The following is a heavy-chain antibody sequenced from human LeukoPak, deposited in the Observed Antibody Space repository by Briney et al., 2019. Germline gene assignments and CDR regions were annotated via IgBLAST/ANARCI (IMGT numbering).Heavy chain of an antibody. CDR3: ARFGSGRTQYYFDY. J-gene: IGHJ4*02. D-gene: IGHD2-15*01. CDR2: INHSGST. V-gene: IGHV4-34*01. CDR1: GGSISSYY. Sequence: SETLSLTCTVSGGSISSYYWSWIRQPPGKGLEWIGEINHSGSTNYNPSLKSRVTISVDTSENQFSLKLSSVTAADTAVYYCARFGSGRTQYYFDYWGQGTLVTVSS.